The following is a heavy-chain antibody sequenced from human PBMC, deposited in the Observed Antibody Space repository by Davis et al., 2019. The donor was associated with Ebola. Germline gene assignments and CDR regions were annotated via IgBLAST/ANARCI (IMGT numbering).Heavy chain of an antibody. CDR1: GFTFSSYG. J-gene: IGHJ6*04. D-gene: IGHD6-19*01. V-gene: IGHV3-33*01. CDR2: IWYDGSKR. CDR3: ARDWGIAVAGNYYGMDV. Sequence: GESLKISCVASGFTFSSYGMHWVRQAPGEGLEWVAVIWYDGSKRYYADSVKGRFTVSRDSSKNTLYLEMNSLRVEDTAVYYCARDWGIAVAGNYYGMDVWGKGTTVTVSS.